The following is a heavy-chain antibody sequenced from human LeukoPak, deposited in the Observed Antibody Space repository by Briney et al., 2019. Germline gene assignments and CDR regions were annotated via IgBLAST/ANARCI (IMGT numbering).Heavy chain of an antibody. CDR1: GGSITSYY. J-gene: IGHJ4*02. Sequence: PSETLSLTCSVSGGSITSYYWSWIRQPPGKGLEWIGHVSDGGRTNYSPSLRSRVSISVDTSKNQFSLKLNSVTAADTAVYFCARASTTFDDWGPGTLVTVSS. CDR2: VSDGGRT. CDR3: ARASTTFDD. D-gene: IGHD1-14*01. V-gene: IGHV4-59*01.